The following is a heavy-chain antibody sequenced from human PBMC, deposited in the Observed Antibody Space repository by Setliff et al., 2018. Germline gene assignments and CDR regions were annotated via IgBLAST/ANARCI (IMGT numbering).Heavy chain of an antibody. CDR3: ARDGQYYGSGFYSTRYYYSYGLDV. J-gene: IGHJ6*02. CDR1: GYTFTTYD. Sequence: GASVKVSCKASGYTFTTYDIHWVRQAPGQRPEWMGWINPGNGNTKYSPKFQGRVTIIRDTSATTAYMELTSLTSEDTAVYYCARDGQYYGSGFYSTRYYYSYGLDVWGQGTTVTVSS. V-gene: IGHV1-3*01. CDR2: INPGNGNT. D-gene: IGHD3-10*01.